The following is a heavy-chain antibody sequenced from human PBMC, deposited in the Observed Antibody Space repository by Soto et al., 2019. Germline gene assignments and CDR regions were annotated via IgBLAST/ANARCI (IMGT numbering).Heavy chain of an antibody. V-gene: IGHV3-72*01. CDR2: VRNIYDSHPT. CDR1: GFTFSDHV. Sequence: EVQLVESGGGLVQPGGSLRLSCVGSGFTFSDHVMDWVRQAPGKGLEWVGRVRNIYDSHPTEYAASVKGRFTFSRDDSQNSLYLQMNSLKTEDTAVYYCAVDVVGTGTYWGQGTLVTVSS. J-gene: IGHJ4*02. D-gene: IGHD5-12*01. CDR3: AVDVVGTGTY.